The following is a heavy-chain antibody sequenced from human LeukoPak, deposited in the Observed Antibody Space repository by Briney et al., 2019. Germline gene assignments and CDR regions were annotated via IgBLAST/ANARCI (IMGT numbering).Heavy chain of an antibody. CDR3: TTEWGSGAFDI. J-gene: IGHJ3*02. Sequence: ASVKVSCKASGYTFTSYYMHWVRQAPGQGLEWMGIINPSGGSTSYAQKFQGRVTMTRDMSTSTVYMELSSLRSEDTAVYYCTTEWGSGAFDIWGQGTMVTVSS. V-gene: IGHV1-46*01. CDR1: GYTFTSYY. CDR2: INPSGGST. D-gene: IGHD1-26*01.